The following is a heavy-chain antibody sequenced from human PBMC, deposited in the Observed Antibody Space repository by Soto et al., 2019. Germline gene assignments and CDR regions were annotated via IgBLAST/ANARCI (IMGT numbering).Heavy chain of an antibody. J-gene: IGHJ4*02. CDR2: ISYDGSNK. CDR1: GFTFSSYC. CDR3: AKDLSDGGEIDY. Sequence: QVQLVESGGGVVQPGRSLRLSCAASGFTFSSYCMHWVRQAPGKGLEWVAVISYDGSNKYYAASVKGRFTISRDNSKNTLYLQMNSLRAEDTAVYYCAKDLSDGGEIDYWGQGTLVTVSA. V-gene: IGHV3-30*18. D-gene: IGHD4-17*01.